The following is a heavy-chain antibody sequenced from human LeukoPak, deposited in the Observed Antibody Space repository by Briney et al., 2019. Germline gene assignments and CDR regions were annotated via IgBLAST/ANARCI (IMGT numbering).Heavy chain of an antibody. J-gene: IGHJ4*02. Sequence: SQTLSLTCAISGDSVSSNSAAWNWIRQSPSRGLEWLGRTYYRSEWYNDYAVSVKSRITINPDTSKNQFSLQLNSVTPEDTAVYYCARDRVSIWFGELTLQLDYWGQGTLVTVSS. V-gene: IGHV6-1*01. CDR1: GDSVSSNSAA. CDR3: ARDRVSIWFGELTLQLDY. CDR2: TYYRSEWYN. D-gene: IGHD3-10*01.